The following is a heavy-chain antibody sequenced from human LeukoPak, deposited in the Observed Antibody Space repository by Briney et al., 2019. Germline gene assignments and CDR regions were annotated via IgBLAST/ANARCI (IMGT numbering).Heavy chain of an antibody. CDR1: GGSISSYY. CDR2: IYYSGST. V-gene: IGHV4-59*01. D-gene: IGHD3-10*01. CDR3: ARGPSILLWFGELSWFDP. Sequence: SETLSLTCTVSGGSISSYYWSWIRQPPGKGLEWIGYIYYSGSTNYNPSLKSRVTIPVDTSKNQFSLKLSSVTAADTAVYYCARGPSILLWFGELSWFDPWGQGTLVTVSS. J-gene: IGHJ5*02.